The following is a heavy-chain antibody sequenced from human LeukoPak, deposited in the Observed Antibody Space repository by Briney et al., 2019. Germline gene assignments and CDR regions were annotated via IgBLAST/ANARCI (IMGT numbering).Heavy chain of an antibody. CDR3: ARTWIQLWSQPPIAYYYGMDV. Sequence: GASVKVSCKASGGTFSSYAISWVRQAPGQGLEWMGGIIPIFGTANYAQKFQGRVTITADESTSTAYMELSSLRSEDTAVYYCARTWIQLWSQPPIAYYYGMDVWGQGTTVTVSS. CDR2: IIPIFGTA. V-gene: IGHV1-69*13. D-gene: IGHD5-18*01. J-gene: IGHJ6*02. CDR1: GGTFSSYA.